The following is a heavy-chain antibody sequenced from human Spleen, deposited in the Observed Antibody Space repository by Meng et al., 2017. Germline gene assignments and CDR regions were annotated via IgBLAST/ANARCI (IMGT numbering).Heavy chain of an antibody. V-gene: IGHV5-51*01. CDR1: GYTFTTNW. CDR2: IYPGDSDT. J-gene: IGHJ4*02. CDR3: ARRGISAGGFDY. D-gene: IGHD6-25*01. Sequence: GESLKISCKGSGYTFTTNWIGWVRQMPGKGLEWMGIIYPGDSDTRYGPSFQGQVTISADKSITTAYLQWSSLKASDTAMYYCARRGISAGGFDYWGQGTLVTFSS.